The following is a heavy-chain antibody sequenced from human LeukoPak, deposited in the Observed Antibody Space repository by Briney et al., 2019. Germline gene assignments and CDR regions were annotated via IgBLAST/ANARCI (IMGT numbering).Heavy chain of an antibody. D-gene: IGHD3-22*01. V-gene: IGHV3-23*01. CDR2: ISSTGATT. J-gene: IGHJ3*02. CDR3: AREPPTYYDSSGPDAFDI. Sequence: GGSLRLSCAASGFSFNRYAMNWVRQAPGKGLEWVSVISSTGATTYYADSVKGRFTISRDNSRNSLYLRMNSLRPEDTAVYYCAREPPTYYDSSGPDAFDIWGQGTMVTVSS. CDR1: GFSFNRYA.